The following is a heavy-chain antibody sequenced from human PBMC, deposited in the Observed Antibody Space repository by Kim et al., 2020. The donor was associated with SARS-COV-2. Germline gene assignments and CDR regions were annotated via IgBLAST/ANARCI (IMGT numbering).Heavy chain of an antibody. J-gene: IGHJ4*02. CDR2: INPNSGGT. V-gene: IGHV1-2*02. D-gene: IGHD3-9*01. CDR3: ARETRQPILRYFDRSPPLDY. CDR1: GYTFTGYY. Sequence: ASVKVSCKASGYTFTGYYMHWVRQAPGQGLEWMGWINPNSGGTNYAQKFQGRVTMTRDTSISTAYMELSRLRSDDTAVYYCARETRQPILRYFDRSPPLDYWGQGTLVTVSS.